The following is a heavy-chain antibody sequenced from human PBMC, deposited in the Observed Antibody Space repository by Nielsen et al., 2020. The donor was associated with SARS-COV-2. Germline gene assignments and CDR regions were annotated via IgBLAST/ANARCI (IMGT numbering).Heavy chain of an antibody. CDR3: AKAFRSSDWVRAATDF. V-gene: IGHV3-23*01. D-gene: IGHD6-25*01. Sequence: GESLKISCAASGFMFSTYAMSWVRQAPGKGLEWVSGIIGSGGRTHYADSMEGRFTISRDNSKNTLYLQMNSLRAEDTAVYYCAKAFRSSDWVRAATDFWGQGTLVTVSS. J-gene: IGHJ4*02. CDR1: GFMFSTYA. CDR2: IIGSGGRT.